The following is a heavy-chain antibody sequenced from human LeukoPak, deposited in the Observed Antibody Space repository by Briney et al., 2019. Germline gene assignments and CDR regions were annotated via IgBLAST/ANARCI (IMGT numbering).Heavy chain of an antibody. J-gene: IGHJ4*02. CDR2: INHSGST. Sequence: SETLSLTCAVYGGSFIDYYWSWIRQPPGKGLERIGEINHSGSTSYNPSLQSRVTLLVDPSKNQFSLKLNSVTAADTAVYYCARGGYAKPLYYFDYWGQGTLVTVSS. CDR3: ARGGYAKPLYYFDY. V-gene: IGHV4-34*01. CDR1: GGSFIDYY. D-gene: IGHD5-12*01.